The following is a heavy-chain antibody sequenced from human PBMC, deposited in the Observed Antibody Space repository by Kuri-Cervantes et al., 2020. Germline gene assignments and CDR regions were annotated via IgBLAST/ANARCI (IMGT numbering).Heavy chain of an antibody. CDR2: IKCDGSEK. CDR3: ARDWDSSADY. D-gene: IGHD6-19*01. J-gene: IGHJ4*02. V-gene: IGHV3-52*01. CDR1: GFTFSSSW. Sequence: GESLKISCAASGFTFSSSWMHWVCQAPEKGLEWVADIKCDGSEKYYVDSVKGRLTISRDNAKNSLYLQVNSLRAEDMTVYYCARDWDSSADYWGQGTLVTVSS.